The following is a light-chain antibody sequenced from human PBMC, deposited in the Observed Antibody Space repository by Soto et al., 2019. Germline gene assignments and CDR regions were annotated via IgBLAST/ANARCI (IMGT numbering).Light chain of an antibody. CDR3: CSYAGSSTFEV. CDR1: SSDVGSYNL. J-gene: IGLJ1*01. V-gene: IGLV2-23*03. CDR2: EGS. Sequence: QPASVSGSPGQSITISCTGTSSDVGSYNLVSWYQQHPGKAPKLMIYEGSKRPSGVSNRFSGSKSGNTASLTISGLQAEDEADYYCCSYAGSSTFEVFGTGTKLTVL.